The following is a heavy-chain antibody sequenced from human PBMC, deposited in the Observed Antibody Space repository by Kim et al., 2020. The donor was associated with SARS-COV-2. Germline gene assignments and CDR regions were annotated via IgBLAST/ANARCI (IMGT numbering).Heavy chain of an antibody. J-gene: IGHJ4*01. CDR1: GYSFSNYG. CDR2: ISSNSGHT. V-gene: IGHV1-18*01. Sequence: ASVKVSCKASGYSFSNYGLVWARQAPGQGLEWIGWISSNSGHTKYAQNVQGRVTLTTVTSTNTGYMELSSLRSDDTAVYYCAPYYDSNSYRGQWDWGQGTPVTISS. D-gene: IGHD3-22*01. CDR3: APYYDSNSYRGQWD.